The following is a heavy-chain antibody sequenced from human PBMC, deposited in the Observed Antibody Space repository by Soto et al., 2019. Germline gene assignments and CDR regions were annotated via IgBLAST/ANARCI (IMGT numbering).Heavy chain of an antibody. V-gene: IGHV1-69*01. J-gene: IGHJ6*02. CDR3: GRGGTRLRYFGWVPDYGMDV. D-gene: IGHD3-9*01. CDR2: IIPIFGTA. Sequence: QVPLVQSGAEVKKPGSSVKVSCKASGGTFSSYAISWVRQAPGQGLEWMGGIIPIFGTANYAQKFQGRVTITADESTETAYMEVSSLGFWGTGGYYWGRGGTRLRYFGWVPDYGMDVWGQGTTVTVSS. CDR1: GGTFSSYA.